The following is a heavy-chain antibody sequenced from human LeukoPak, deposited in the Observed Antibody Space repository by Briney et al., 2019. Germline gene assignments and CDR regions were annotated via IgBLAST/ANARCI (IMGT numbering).Heavy chain of an antibody. D-gene: IGHD1-26*01. V-gene: IGHV3-30*02. Sequence: GGSLRLSCAASGFTFNIYGMHWVRQAPGKGLEGVAFIWSDGSNKYYADSVKGRFTISRDNSKNTLYLQMNSLRTEDTAVYYCAKSLGAARGYFDYWGQGTLVTVSS. J-gene: IGHJ4*02. CDR2: IWSDGSNK. CDR1: GFTFNIYG. CDR3: AKSLGAARGYFDY.